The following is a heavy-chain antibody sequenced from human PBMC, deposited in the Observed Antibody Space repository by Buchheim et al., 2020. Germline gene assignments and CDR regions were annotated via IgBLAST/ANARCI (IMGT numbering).Heavy chain of an antibody. J-gene: IGHJ4*02. CDR1: GFTFSSYA. CDR2: ISYDGSNK. CDR3: ARDPSNYDFWSGYYPSHFDY. D-gene: IGHD3-3*01. Sequence: QVQLVESGGGVVQPGRSLRLSCAASGFTFSSYAMHWVRQAPGKGLEWVAVISYDGSNKYYADSVKGRFTISRDNSKNTLYLQMNSLRAEDTAVYYCARDPSNYDFWSGYYPSHFDYWGQGTL. V-gene: IGHV3-30-3*01.